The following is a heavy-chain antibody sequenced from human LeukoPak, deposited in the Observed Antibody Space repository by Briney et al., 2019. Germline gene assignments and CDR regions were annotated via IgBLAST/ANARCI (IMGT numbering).Heavy chain of an antibody. D-gene: IGHD5-18*01. CDR3: AKSGGIQLWSPVGDY. CDR2: ISGSGGST. Sequence: PGGSLRLSCAASGFTFSSYAMSWVRQAPGKGLEWVSAISGSGGSTYYADSVKGRFTISRDNSKNTLYLQMNSLRAEDTAVYYCAKSGGIQLWSPVGDYWRQGTLVTVSS. J-gene: IGHJ4*02. CDR1: GFTFSSYA. V-gene: IGHV3-23*01.